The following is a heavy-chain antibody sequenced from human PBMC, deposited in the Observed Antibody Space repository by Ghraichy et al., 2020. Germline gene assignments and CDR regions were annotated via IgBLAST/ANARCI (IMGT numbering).Heavy chain of an antibody. CDR2: INHSGST. CDR3: ARGADIVVVPAAIWFDY. CDR1: GGSFSGYY. Sequence: SETLSLTCAVYGGSFSGYYWSWIRQPPGKGLEWIGEINHSGSTNYNPSLKSRVTISVDTSKNQFSLKLSSVTAADTAVYYCARGADIVVVPAAIWFDYWGQGTLVTVSS. J-gene: IGHJ4*02. D-gene: IGHD2-2*01. V-gene: IGHV4-34*01.